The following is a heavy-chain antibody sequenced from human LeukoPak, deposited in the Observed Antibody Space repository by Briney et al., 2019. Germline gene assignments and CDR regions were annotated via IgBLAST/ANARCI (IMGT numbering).Heavy chain of an antibody. J-gene: IGHJ6*03. CDR3: ARDGFDTAMVKGSNNYYYRAV. D-gene: IGHD5-18*01. Sequence: PGGSLRLSCAASGFTFSSYSMNWVRQAPGKGLEWVSSISSSSSYIYYADSVKGRFTISRDNAKNSLYLQMNSLRAEDTAVYYCARDGFDTAMVKGSNNYYYRAVGGKGTTVPVSS. CDR1: GFTFSSYS. V-gene: IGHV3-21*01. CDR2: ISSSSSYI.